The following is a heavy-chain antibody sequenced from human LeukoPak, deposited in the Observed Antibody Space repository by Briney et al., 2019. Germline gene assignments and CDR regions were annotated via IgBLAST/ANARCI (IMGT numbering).Heavy chain of an antibody. Sequence: SETLSLTCAVYGGSFSGYYWSWIRQPPGKGLEWIGEINHSGSTNYNPSLKSRVTISADTSKNQFSLKLSSVTAADTAVYYCARGRRFQQWLAEYFQHWGQGTLVTVSS. CDR3: ARGRRFQQWLAEYFQH. D-gene: IGHD6-19*01. J-gene: IGHJ1*01. V-gene: IGHV4-34*01. CDR2: INHSGST. CDR1: GGSFSGYY.